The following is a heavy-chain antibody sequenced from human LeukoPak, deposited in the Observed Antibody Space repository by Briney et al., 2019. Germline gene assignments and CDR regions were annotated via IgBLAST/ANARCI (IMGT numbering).Heavy chain of an antibody. CDR2: IKSKVDGGTI. Sequence: PGGSLRLSCAASAFTFTNAYMTWVRQAPGKGLEGVGRIKSKVDGGTIDYAAPVKGRFSISRDDSINTLYLQMNRLRTEDTAVYYCTTDAGYSSRWYNDWGQGTLVTVAS. CDR3: TTDAGYSSRWYND. V-gene: IGHV3-15*01. D-gene: IGHD6-13*01. J-gene: IGHJ4*02. CDR1: AFTFTNAY.